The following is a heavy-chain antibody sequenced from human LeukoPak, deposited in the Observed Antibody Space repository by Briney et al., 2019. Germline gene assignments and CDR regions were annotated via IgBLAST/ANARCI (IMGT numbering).Heavy chain of an antibody. Sequence: SETLSLTCTVSGGSISSSSYFWGWIRQPPGQGLEWIGSIYYSGSTYYNPSLKSRVTISVDTSKNQFSLKLSSVTAADTAVYYCARHEGIAALDYWGQGTLVTVSS. CDR1: GGSISSSSYF. CDR3: ARHEGIAALDY. D-gene: IGHD6-6*01. J-gene: IGHJ4*02. CDR2: IYYSGST. V-gene: IGHV4-39*01.